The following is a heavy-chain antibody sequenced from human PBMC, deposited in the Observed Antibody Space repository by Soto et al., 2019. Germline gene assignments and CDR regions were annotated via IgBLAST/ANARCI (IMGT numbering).Heavy chain of an antibody. J-gene: IGHJ6*02. CDR1: GGTFSSYA. CDR3: ARGGDIVVVPAAKENYYGMDV. D-gene: IGHD2-2*01. V-gene: IGHV1-69*06. CDR2: IIPIFGTA. Sequence: GASVKVSCKASGGTFSSYAISWVRQAPGQGLEWMGGIIPIFGTANYAQKFQGRVTITADKSTSTAYMELSSLRSGDTAVYYCARGGDIVVVPAAKENYYGMDVWGQGTTVTVSS.